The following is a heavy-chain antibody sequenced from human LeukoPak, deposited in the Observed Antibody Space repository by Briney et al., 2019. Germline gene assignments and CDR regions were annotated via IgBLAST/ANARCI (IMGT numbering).Heavy chain of an antibody. V-gene: IGHV3-23*01. CDR3: AKWGDYDVLTGYYVSDF. CDR2: ISGRSDNT. CDR1: GFIFSNYA. D-gene: IGHD3-9*01. J-gene: IGHJ4*02. Sequence: PGASLRLSCAASGFIFSNYAMYWVRQAPGKGLEWVSAISGRSDNTYYADSVKGRFTLSRDSSKNTLYLQMNSLRADDTAVYYCAKWGDYDVLTGYYVSDFWGQGTLATVSS.